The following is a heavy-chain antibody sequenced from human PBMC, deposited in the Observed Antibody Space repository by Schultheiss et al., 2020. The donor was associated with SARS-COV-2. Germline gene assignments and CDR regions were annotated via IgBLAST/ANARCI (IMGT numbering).Heavy chain of an antibody. CDR2: ISWNSGSI. Sequence: GGSLRLSCAASGFTFSSYGMHWVRQAPGKGLEWVSGISWNSGSIGYADSVKGRFTISRDNAKNSLYLQMNSLRAEDTAVYYCARAGGAWGQGTLVTVSS. CDR1: GFTFSSYG. J-gene: IGHJ5*02. V-gene: IGHV3-9*01. CDR3: ARAGGA. D-gene: IGHD3-10*01.